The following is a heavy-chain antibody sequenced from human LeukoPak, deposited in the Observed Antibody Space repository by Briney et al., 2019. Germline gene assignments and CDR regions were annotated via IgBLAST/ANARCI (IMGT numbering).Heavy chain of an antibody. D-gene: IGHD3-10*01. Sequence: GGALTLSCAASGFTFSSCSMNWVRQAPGKELEGVSCISSSKSYIYYADAVKGRFTISRDNAKNSLYLQMNSLRAEDTAVYYCARLTPGYGSGRGEVWFAPWGQGTLVTVSS. CDR2: ISSSKSYI. CDR1: GFTFSSCS. J-gene: IGHJ5*02. CDR3: ARLTPGYGSGRGEVWFAP. V-gene: IGHV3-21*01.